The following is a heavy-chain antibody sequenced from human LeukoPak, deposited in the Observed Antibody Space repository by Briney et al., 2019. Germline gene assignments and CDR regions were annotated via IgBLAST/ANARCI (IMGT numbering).Heavy chain of an antibody. CDR1: GFTFDDYA. V-gene: IGHV3-9*01. CDR3: AKDDSSAGNDYFDY. D-gene: IGHD3-22*01. CDR2: ISWNSGSI. Sequence: PGRSLRLSCAASGFTFDDYAMHWVRQAPGKGLEWVSGISWNSGSIGYADSVKGRFTISRDNAKNSLYLQMNSLRAEDTALYYCAKDDSSAGNDYFDYWGQGTLVTISS. J-gene: IGHJ4*02.